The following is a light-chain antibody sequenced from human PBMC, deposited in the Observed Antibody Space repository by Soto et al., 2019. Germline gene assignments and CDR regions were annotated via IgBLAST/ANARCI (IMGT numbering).Light chain of an antibody. CDR1: ISNIGAGFD. CDR3: QSYDSNLVGLV. V-gene: IGLV1-40*01. J-gene: IGLJ3*02. CDR2: GNN. Sequence: QSVLTQPPSVSGAPGQTVTISCTGSISNIGAGFDVHWYHQLPGTAPKLLIYGNNNRPSGVSDRFSGSKSATSASLAITGLQPGDEADYYCQSYDSNLVGLVFGAGTKLTVL.